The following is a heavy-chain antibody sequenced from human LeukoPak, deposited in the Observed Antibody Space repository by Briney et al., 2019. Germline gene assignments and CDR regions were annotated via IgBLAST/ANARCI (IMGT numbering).Heavy chain of an antibody. CDR2: ISGSGDST. CDR1: GFTLSSYA. D-gene: IGHD2-15*01. J-gene: IGHJ4*02. CDR3: AKDLLSGGNCYSIFHY. Sequence: PGGSLRLSCAASGFTLSSYAMSWVRQAPGKGLEWVSGISGSGDSTYYADSVRGRFTISRDNSKNTLYLQMNSLRAEDTAVYYCAKDLLSGGNCYSIFHYWGQGTLVTVSS. V-gene: IGHV3-23*01.